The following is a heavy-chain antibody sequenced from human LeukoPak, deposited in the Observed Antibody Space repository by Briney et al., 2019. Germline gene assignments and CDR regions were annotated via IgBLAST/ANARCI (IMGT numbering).Heavy chain of an antibody. D-gene: IGHD6-19*01. Sequence: SETLSLTCTVSGGSIGSDYWTWIRQPPGKGLEYIGYIYYTGGTNYNPSLRSRVTISVDTSKNQFSLKLSSVTAADTAVYFCAKYGNSGWVIDNWGQGTLVTVSS. J-gene: IGHJ4*02. CDR2: IYYTGGT. CDR3: AKYGNSGWVIDN. CDR1: GGSIGSDY. V-gene: IGHV4-59*08.